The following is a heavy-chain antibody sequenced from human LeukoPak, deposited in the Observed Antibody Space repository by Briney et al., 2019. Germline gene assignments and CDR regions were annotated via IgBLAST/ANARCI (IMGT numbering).Heavy chain of an antibody. D-gene: IGHD6-19*01. Sequence: SETLSLTCTVSGGSIGSDYWTWIRQPPGKGLEYIGYIYYTGGTNYNPSLRSRVTISVDTSKNQFSLKLSSVTAADTAVYFCAKYGNSGWVIDNWGQGTLVTVSS. J-gene: IGHJ4*02. CDR2: IYYTGGT. CDR3: AKYGNSGWVIDN. CDR1: GGSIGSDY. V-gene: IGHV4-59*08.